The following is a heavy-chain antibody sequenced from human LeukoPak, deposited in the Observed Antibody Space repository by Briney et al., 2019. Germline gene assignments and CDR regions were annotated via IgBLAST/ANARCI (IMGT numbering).Heavy chain of an antibody. J-gene: IGHJ3*02. CDR1: GGSISSYY. D-gene: IGHD5-18*01. Sequence: SETLSLTCTVSGGSISSYYWSWIRQPAGKGLEWIGRIYTSGSTNYDPSLKSRVTMSVDTSKNQFSLKLSSVTAADTAVYYCARLGYSLNAFDIWGQGTMVTVSS. V-gene: IGHV4-4*07. CDR3: ARLGYSLNAFDI. CDR2: IYTSGST.